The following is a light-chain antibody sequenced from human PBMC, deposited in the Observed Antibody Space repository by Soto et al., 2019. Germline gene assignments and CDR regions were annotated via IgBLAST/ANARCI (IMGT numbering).Light chain of an antibody. V-gene: IGKV3-11*01. CDR3: QQRSDWPIT. CDR2: DAS. J-gene: IGKJ5*01. CDR1: QSVSRF. Sequence: EVVLTQSPATLSLSPGERATLSCRASQSVSRFLAWYQQKPGQAPRLLIFDASNRATGIPAKFSASGSGTDSTLTISSLESEDSAVYYCQQRSDWPITFGQGTRLDIK.